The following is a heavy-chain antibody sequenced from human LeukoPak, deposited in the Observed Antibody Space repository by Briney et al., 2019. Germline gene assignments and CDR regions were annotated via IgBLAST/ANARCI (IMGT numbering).Heavy chain of an antibody. D-gene: IGHD6-19*01. V-gene: IGHV3-73*01. CDR3: TRLKSSGWYEPFDY. J-gene: IGHJ4*02. Sequence: GGSLRLSCAASGFTFSGSAKHWVRQASGKGLEWVGRIRSKANSYATAYAASVKGRFTISRDDSKNTAYLQMNSLKTEDTAVYYCTRLKSSGWYEPFDYWGQGTLVTVSS. CDR1: GFTFSGSA. CDR2: IRSKANSYAT.